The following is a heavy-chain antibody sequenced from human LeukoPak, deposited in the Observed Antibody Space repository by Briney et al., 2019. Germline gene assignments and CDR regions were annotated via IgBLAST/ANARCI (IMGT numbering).Heavy chain of an antibody. Sequence: SETLSLTCAVYGGSFSGYYWSWIRQPPGKGLEWIGYIYYSGSTNYNPSLKSRVTISVDTSKNQFSLKLSSVTAADTAVYYCARDGDGYNPYYYGMDVWGQGTTVTVSS. CDR1: GGSFSGYY. CDR2: IYYSGST. J-gene: IGHJ6*02. V-gene: IGHV4-59*01. CDR3: ARDGDGYNPYYYGMDV. D-gene: IGHD5-24*01.